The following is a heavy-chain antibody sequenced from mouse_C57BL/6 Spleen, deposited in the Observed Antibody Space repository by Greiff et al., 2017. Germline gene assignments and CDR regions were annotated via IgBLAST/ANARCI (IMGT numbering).Heavy chain of an antibody. D-gene: IGHD2-1*01. CDR1: GYTFTSYW. CDR3: ARNYGNYYYAMDY. J-gene: IGHJ4*01. Sequence: VQLQQPGTELVKPGASVKLSCKASGYTFTSYWMHWVKQRPGQGLEWIGNINPSNGGTNYNEKFKSKATLTVDKSSSTAYMQLSSLTSEDSAVXYCARNYGNYYYAMDYWGQGTSVTVSS. V-gene: IGHV1-53*01. CDR2: INPSNGGT.